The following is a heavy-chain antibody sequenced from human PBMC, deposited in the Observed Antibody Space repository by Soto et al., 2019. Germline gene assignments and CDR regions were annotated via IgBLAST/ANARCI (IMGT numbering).Heavy chain of an antibody. Sequence: QITLKESGPTLVKPTQTLTLTCTFSGFSLSTSGVGVGWIRQPPGKALEWLALIYWDDDKRYSPSLKSRLTITKDTSKNQVVLTMTNMDPVDTATYYYAQRRSPCGKYYFDYWGQGTLVTVSS. CDR1: GFSLSTSGVG. V-gene: IGHV2-5*02. CDR2: IYWDDDK. CDR3: AQRRSPCGKYYFDY. J-gene: IGHJ4*02. D-gene: IGHD1-26*01.